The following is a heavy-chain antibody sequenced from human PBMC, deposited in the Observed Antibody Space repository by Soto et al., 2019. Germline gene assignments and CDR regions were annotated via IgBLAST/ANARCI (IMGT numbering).Heavy chain of an antibody. J-gene: IGHJ4*02. V-gene: IGHV1-69*01. CDR2: IIPFFNKA. Sequence: QVQLVQSGAEVRKPGSSVKLSCKASGGTFTSYAISWVRQAPGQGLEWMGGIIPFFNKANYAEKFQDRVTITEDESRNTVYMELSSLRSEVTAVYYCATGAPRNYDGISYYYFDYWVQGILVTVSS. CDR3: ATGAPRNYDGISYYYFDY. D-gene: IGHD3-22*01. CDR1: GGTFTSYA.